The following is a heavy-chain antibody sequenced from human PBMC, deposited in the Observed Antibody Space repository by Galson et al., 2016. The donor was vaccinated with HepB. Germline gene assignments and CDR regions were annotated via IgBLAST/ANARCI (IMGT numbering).Heavy chain of an antibody. CDR1: GYTFNNYV. CDR2: INAGSDHT. Sequence: SVKVSCKASGYTFNNYVMHWLRQAPGQRLEWMGWINAGSDHTRYSQRFQGRVAITRDPSAATIYMELSSLRSEDTAIYYCARGPRIPMIMMGDYWGQGTLVTVSS. D-gene: IGHD3-22*01. CDR3: ARGPRIPMIMMGDY. J-gene: IGHJ4*02. V-gene: IGHV1-3*01.